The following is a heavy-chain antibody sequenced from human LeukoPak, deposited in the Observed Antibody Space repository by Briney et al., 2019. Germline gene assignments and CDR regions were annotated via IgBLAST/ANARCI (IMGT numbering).Heavy chain of an antibody. CDR2: IWYDGSNK. CDR1: GFTFSSSG. J-gene: IGHJ4*02. CDR3: ARDRPTGSYYSIDY. V-gene: IGHV3-33*01. D-gene: IGHD1-26*01. Sequence: GGSLRLSCAASGFTFSSSGLHWVRQAPGKGLEWVAVIWYDGSNKYYADSVKGRFTITRDNSKNTVYLQMNSLRVEDTAIYYCARDRPTGSYYSIDYWGQGTLATVSS.